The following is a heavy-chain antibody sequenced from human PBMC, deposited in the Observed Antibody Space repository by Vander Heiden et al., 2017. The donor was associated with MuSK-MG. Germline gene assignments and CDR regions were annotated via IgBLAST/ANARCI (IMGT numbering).Heavy chain of an antibody. CDR1: EGTFSTYS. V-gene: IGHV1-69*10. Sequence: QVQLVQSGAEVKQPGASVKVSCKASEGTFSTYSINGVRQAPGQGLEWLGGIIPILGMANYPQEFQGRVTITADKSTATAYMEVSSLRSDDTAVYYCARGSTIVSPPGIWGQGTLITVSS. D-gene: IGHD1-26*01. CDR2: IIPILGMA. CDR3: ARGSTIVSPPGI. J-gene: IGHJ4*02.